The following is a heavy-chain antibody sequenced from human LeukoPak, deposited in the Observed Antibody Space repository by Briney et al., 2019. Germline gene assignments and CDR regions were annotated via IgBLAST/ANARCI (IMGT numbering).Heavy chain of an antibody. CDR1: GGSISSGSYY. V-gene: IGHV4-61*02. Sequence: SQTLSLTCTVSGGSISSGSYYWSWIRQPAGKGLEWIGRIYTSGSTNYNPSLKSRVTISVDTSKNQFSLKLSSVTAADTAVYYCARDPRRYWYFDLWGRGTPVTVSS. CDR3: ARDPRRYWYFDL. J-gene: IGHJ2*01. CDR2: IYTSGST.